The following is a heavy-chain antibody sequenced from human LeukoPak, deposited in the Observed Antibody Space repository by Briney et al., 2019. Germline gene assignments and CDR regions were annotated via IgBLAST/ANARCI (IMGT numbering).Heavy chain of an antibody. V-gene: IGHV1-46*01. CDR1: GYTFTSYY. D-gene: IGHD2-15*01. CDR3: ARALYCSGGSCYEGLNY. Sequence: ASVTVSCKASGYTFTSYYMHWVRQAPGQGLEWMGIINPSGGSTSYAQKFQGRVTMTRDTSTSTVYMELSSLRSEDTAVYYCARALYCSGGSCYEGLNYWGQGTLVTVSS. CDR2: INPSGGST. J-gene: IGHJ4*02.